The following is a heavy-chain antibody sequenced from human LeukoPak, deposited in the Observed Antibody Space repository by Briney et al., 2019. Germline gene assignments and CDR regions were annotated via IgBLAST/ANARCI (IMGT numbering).Heavy chain of an antibody. V-gene: IGHV3-23*01. Sequence: PGGSLRLSCAASGFTFSGFWMHWVRQAPGKGPECVSTISAGGGSTKYADSVRGRFTISRDNSRNTLYLQMNNLSAEDTAIYYCAKDWGISLAIWYFDLWGRGTRVTVSS. CDR2: ISAGGGST. CDR3: AKDWGISLAIWYFDL. J-gene: IGHJ2*01. D-gene: IGHD3-16*01. CDR1: GFTFSGFW.